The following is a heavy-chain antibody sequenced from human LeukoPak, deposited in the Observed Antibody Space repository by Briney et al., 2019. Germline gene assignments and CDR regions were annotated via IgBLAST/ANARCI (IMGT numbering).Heavy chain of an antibody. D-gene: IGHD3-22*01. J-gene: IGHJ4*02. V-gene: IGHV2-5*02. CDR2: IYWDDDR. CDR1: GFSLATRGVG. CDR3: AHGKNYYDGSVIDK. Sequence: SGPTLVNPTQTLTLTCTFSGFSLATRGVGVGWIRQPPGRDLEWLALIYWDDDRRYSPSLKSRLTITKDTSKNQVVLTMTNMDPVDTATYFYAHGKNYYDGSVIDKCGQGTLVTVSS.